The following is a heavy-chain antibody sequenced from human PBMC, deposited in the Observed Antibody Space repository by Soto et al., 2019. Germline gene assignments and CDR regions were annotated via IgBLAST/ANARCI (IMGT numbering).Heavy chain of an antibody. J-gene: IGHJ5*02. CDR1: GGSISSYY. Sequence: QVQLQESGPGLVKPSETLSLTCTVSGGSISSYYWSWIRQPPGKGLEWIGYIYYSGSTNYNPSLKSRVTTPVDPSKNPFSLKLRDVTAEDTAVYYSAREEVDYGDDRGEAAAGRFDPWGQGTLVTVSS. D-gene: IGHD4-17*01. V-gene: IGHV4-59*01. CDR3: AREEVDYGDDRGEAAAGRFDP. CDR2: IYYSGST.